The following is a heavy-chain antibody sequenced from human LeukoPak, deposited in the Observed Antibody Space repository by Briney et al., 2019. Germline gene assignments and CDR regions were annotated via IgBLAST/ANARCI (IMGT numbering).Heavy chain of an antibody. Sequence: GESLKISCKGSGYSFTSNWIGWVRQAPGKGLEWVAFIRYDGSNKYYADSVKGRFTISRDNSKNTLYLQMNSLRVEDTAVYYCAKGYGWEASYYYYYMDVWGKGTTVTISS. V-gene: IGHV3-30*02. D-gene: IGHD1-26*01. J-gene: IGHJ6*03. CDR3: AKGYGWEASYYYYYMDV. CDR2: IRYDGSNK. CDR1: GYSFTSNW.